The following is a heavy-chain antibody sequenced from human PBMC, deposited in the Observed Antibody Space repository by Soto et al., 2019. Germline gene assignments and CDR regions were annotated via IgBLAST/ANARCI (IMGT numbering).Heavy chain of an antibody. J-gene: IGHJ3*02. CDR3: ESPRLAALPNDALDI. CDR1: EGCFRGDY. Sequence: SQTPSLTWGFCEGCFRGDYVSCIRRPPGKGLEWIGEINHSGSTNYNPSLKSRVTISVDTSKNQFSLKLSSVTAADTAVYYCESPRLAALPNDALDIRGQGTMVTVS. D-gene: IGHD6-6*01. V-gene: IGHV4-34*01. CDR2: INHSGST.